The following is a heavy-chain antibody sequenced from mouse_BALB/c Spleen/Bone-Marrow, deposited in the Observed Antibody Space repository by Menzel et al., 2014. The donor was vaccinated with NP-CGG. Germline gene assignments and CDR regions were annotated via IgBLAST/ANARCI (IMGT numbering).Heavy chain of an antibody. J-gene: IGHJ2*01. CDR2: IRNKANGYTT. CDR3: ARDIGGITLDY. Sequence: EVQLVESGGGLVQPGGSLRLSCATSGFTFTDHYMNWVRQPPGKALEWLGFIRNKANGYTTEFSASVKGRFTISRDNSQSILYLQMNTLRAEDSATYYCARDIGGITLDYWGQGTTLTVSS. V-gene: IGHV7-3*02. CDR1: GFTFTDHY. D-gene: IGHD1-1*01.